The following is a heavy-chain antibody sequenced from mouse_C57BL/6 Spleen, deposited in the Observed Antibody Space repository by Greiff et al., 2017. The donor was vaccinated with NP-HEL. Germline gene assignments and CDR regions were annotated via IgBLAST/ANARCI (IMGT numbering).Heavy chain of an antibody. CDR3: ARGYYDYDDVTDFDY. CDR1: GFTFSDYG. V-gene: IGHV5-17*01. D-gene: IGHD2-4*01. J-gene: IGHJ2*01. Sequence: EVKLMESGGGLVKPGGSLKLSCAASGFTFSDYGMHWVRQAPEKGLEWVAYISSGSSTIYYADTVKGRFTISRDNAKNTLFLQMTSLRSEDTAMYYCARGYYDYDDVTDFDYWGQGTTLTVSS. CDR2: ISSGSSTI.